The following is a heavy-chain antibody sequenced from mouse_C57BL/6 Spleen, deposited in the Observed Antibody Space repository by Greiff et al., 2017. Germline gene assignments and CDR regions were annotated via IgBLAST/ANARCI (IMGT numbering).Heavy chain of an antibody. CDR2: IRSKSNNYAT. CDR1: GFSFNTYA. CDR3: VRQESSWFAY. V-gene: IGHV10-1*01. J-gene: IGHJ3*01. Sequence: EVQLQESGGGLVQPKGSLKLSCAASGFSFNTYAMNWVRQAPGKGLEWVARIRSKSNNYATYYADSVKDRFTISRDDSESMLYLQMNNLKTEDTAMYYCVRQESSWFAYWGQGTLVTVSA.